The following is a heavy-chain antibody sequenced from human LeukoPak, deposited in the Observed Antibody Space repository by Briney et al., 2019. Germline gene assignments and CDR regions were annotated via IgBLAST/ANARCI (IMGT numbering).Heavy chain of an antibody. CDR1: GYTFTGYN. CDR3: ARARGEGWFDP. Sequence: GASVKVSCKASGYTFTGYNMHWVRQAPGQGLEWMGWINPNSGGTNYAQKFQGWVTMTRDTSISTAYMELSRLRSDDTAVYYCARARGEGWFDPWGQGTLVTVSS. D-gene: IGHD3-10*01. V-gene: IGHV1-2*04. CDR2: INPNSGGT. J-gene: IGHJ5*02.